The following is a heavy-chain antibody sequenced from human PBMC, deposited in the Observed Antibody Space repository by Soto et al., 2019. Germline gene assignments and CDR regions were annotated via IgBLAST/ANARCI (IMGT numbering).Heavy chain of an antibody. V-gene: IGHV3-48*02. J-gene: IGHJ4*02. CDR1: GFTFSSYS. Sequence: EVQLVESGGGLVQPGGSLRLSCAASGFTFSSYSMNWVRQAPGKGLEWVSYISSSSGTIYYADSVKGRFTISRDNAKNSLYLQMNSLRDEDTAVYYCARDPVDTAMVERFVPPYWGQGTLVTVSS. CDR3: ARDPVDTAMVERFVPPY. D-gene: IGHD5-18*01. CDR2: ISSSSGTI.